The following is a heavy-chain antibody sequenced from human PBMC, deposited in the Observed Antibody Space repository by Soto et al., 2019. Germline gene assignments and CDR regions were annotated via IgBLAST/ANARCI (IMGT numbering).Heavy chain of an antibody. V-gene: IGHV4-39*01. Sequence: SETLSLTCTVSDGSISSSSYYWGWIRQPPGKGLEWIGSIYYSGSTYYNPSLKSRVTISVDTSKNQFSLKLSSVTVADTAVYYFVLHVGSSSWNAGYYFDYWGQGTLVTVFS. D-gene: IGHD6-13*01. CDR3: VLHVGSSSWNAGYYFDY. J-gene: IGHJ4*02. CDR2: IYYSGST. CDR1: DGSISSSSYY.